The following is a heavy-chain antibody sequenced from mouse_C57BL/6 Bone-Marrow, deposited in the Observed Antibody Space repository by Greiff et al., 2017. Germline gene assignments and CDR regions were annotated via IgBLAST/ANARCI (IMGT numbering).Heavy chain of an antibody. D-gene: IGHD3-2*02. J-gene: IGHJ1*03. Sequence: EVQLVESGGGLVKPGGSLKLSCAASGFTFSSYTMSWVRQTPEKRLEWVATISGGGGNTYYPDSVKGRFTISRDNAKNTLYLQMSSLRSEDTALYYCARRQLRPSYWYFDVWGTGTTVTVSS. CDR3: ARRQLRPSYWYFDV. CDR2: ISGGGGNT. V-gene: IGHV5-9*01. CDR1: GFTFSSYT.